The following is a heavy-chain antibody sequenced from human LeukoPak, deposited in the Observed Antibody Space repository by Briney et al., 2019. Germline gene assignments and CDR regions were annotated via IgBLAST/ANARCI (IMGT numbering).Heavy chain of an antibody. Sequence: GGSLRLSCAASGFTANNNYMSWVRQAPGKSLQWVSLIYSGGSAYYEDSVKGRFTISRDSSKNMVFLQMNSLRAEDTAVYYCARVTRGTDGYNPFDYWGQGTLVTVSS. CDR3: ARVTRGTDGYNPFDY. V-gene: IGHV3-53*01. D-gene: IGHD5-24*01. CDR1: GFTANNNY. CDR2: IYSGGSA. J-gene: IGHJ4*02.